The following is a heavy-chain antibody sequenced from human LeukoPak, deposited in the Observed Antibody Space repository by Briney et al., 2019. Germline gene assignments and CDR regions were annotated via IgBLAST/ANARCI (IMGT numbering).Heavy chain of an antibody. J-gene: IGHJ3*02. D-gene: IGHD3-10*01. Sequence: GGSLRLSCAASGFTFSTYWMVWVRQAPGKGLEWVSFIDTSSSYIYYGDSLKGRVTISRDNAKNSLYLQMNGLRAEDTAVYYCARGRSITLLRGVAMSDGFDIWGQGAMVTVSS. CDR3: ARGRSITLLRGVAMSDGFDI. V-gene: IGHV3-21*01. CDR1: GFTFSTYW. CDR2: IDTSSSYI.